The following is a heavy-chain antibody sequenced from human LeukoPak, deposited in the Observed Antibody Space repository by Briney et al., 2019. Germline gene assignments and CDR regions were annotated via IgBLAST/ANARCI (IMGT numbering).Heavy chain of an antibody. D-gene: IGHD3-10*01. CDR3: ARTNYGSGTKDDY. J-gene: IGHJ4*02. CDR2: IYYSGST. CDR1: GGSINNGGYY. Sequence: PSETLSLTCTVSGGSINNGGYYWSWIRQLPGKGLEWIGYIYYSGSTYYNPSLKSRVIISMDTSKNQFSLKLSSVTAADTAIYYCARTNYGSGTKDDYWGQGALVTVSS. V-gene: IGHV4-31*03.